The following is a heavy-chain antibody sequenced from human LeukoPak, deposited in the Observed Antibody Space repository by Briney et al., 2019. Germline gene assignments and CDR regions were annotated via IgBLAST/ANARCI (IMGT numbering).Heavy chain of an antibody. CDR3: ARHRRYCSSTSCYTIHFDY. J-gene: IGHJ4*02. CDR1: GGSISSYY. CDR2: IYHSGST. D-gene: IGHD2-2*02. V-gene: IGHV4-38-2*02. Sequence: PSETLSLTCIVSGGSISSYYWGWIRQPPGKGLEWIGSIYHSGSTYYNPSLKSRVTISVDTSKNQFSLKLSSVTAADTAVYYCARHRRYCSSTSCYTIHFDYWGQGTLVTVSS.